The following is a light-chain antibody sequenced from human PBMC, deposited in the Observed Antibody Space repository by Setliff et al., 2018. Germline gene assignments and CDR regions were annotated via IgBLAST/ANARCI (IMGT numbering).Light chain of an antibody. V-gene: IGLV2-11*01. CDR3: CSYGGTLYV. J-gene: IGLJ1*01. Sequence: QSALTQPRSVSGSPGQLVTISCTGTSSDVGGYNSVSWYQQHPDKPPKLIIYDVSTRPSGVPDRFSGSKSGNTASLTISGLQAEDEADYYCCSYGGTLYVFGTGTKVTVL. CDR2: DVS. CDR1: SSDVGGYNS.